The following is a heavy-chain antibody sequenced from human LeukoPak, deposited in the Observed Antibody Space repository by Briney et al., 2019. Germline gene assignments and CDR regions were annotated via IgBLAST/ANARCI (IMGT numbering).Heavy chain of an antibody. CDR1: GFTFSSYG. V-gene: IGHV3-33*01. CDR2: IWYDGSNK. Sequence: GGSLRLSCAASGFTFSSYGMHWVRQAPGKGLEWVAVIWYDGSNKYYADSVKGRFTISRDNSKNTLYLQMNSLRAEDTAVYYCARDGSVDCSSTSCPSGFDYWGQGTLVTVSP. J-gene: IGHJ4*02. CDR3: ARDGSVDCSSTSCPSGFDY. D-gene: IGHD2-2*01.